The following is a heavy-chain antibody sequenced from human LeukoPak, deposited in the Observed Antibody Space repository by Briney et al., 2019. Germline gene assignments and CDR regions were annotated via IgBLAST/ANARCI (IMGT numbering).Heavy chain of an antibody. Sequence: ASVKVSCKASGYAFTSNGISWVRQAPGQGLEWMGWISTNNGDTKYGKKFQGRVIMTTDTSTSTTYMEVRSLRSDDTAVYYCARDDDYNPLVHWGQGTLVTVSS. CDR3: ARDDDYNPLVH. CDR2: ISTNNGDT. CDR1: GYAFTSNG. V-gene: IGHV1-18*01. J-gene: IGHJ4*02. D-gene: IGHD4/OR15-4a*01.